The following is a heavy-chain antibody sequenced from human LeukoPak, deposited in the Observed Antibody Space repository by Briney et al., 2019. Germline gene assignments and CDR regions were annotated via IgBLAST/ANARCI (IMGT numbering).Heavy chain of an antibody. Sequence: GGSLRLSCAASGITFSGYSMNWVRQAPGKGLEWVSYISSSSTTISYADSVKGRFTISRDVAKNSLYLQMNSLRAEDTAVYYYARETGWYFDYWGQGTLVAVSS. CDR1: GITFSGYS. CDR2: ISSSSTTI. CDR3: ARETGWYFDY. V-gene: IGHV3-48*04. J-gene: IGHJ4*02. D-gene: IGHD5-24*01.